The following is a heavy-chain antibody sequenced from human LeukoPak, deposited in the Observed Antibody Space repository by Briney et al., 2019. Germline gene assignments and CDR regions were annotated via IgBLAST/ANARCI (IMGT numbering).Heavy chain of an antibody. D-gene: IGHD2-2*01. CDR2: ISGSGGST. CDR3: AKGRPGYCSSTSCPGDAFDI. V-gene: IGHV3-23*01. CDR1: GFTFSSYA. Sequence: PGGSLRLSCAASGFTFSSYAMSWVRQAPGKGLEWVSAISGSGGSTYYADSVKGRFTISRDNSKNTLYLQMNSPRAEDTAVYYCAKGRPGYCSSTSCPGDAFDIWGQGTMVTVSS. J-gene: IGHJ3*02.